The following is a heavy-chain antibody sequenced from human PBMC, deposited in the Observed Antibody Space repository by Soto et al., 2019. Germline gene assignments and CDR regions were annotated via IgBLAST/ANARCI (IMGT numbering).Heavy chain of an antibody. CDR3: ARGIDYDILTGYWSQTFDY. V-gene: IGHV4-34*01. D-gene: IGHD3-9*01. CDR2: INHSGST. CDR1: GGSFSGYY. J-gene: IGHJ4*02. Sequence: SETLSLTCAVYGGSFSGYYWSWIRQPPGKGLEWIGEINHSGSTNYNPSLKSRVTISVDTSKNQFSLKLSSVTAADTAVYYCARGIDYDILTGYWSQTFDYWGQGTLVTVSS.